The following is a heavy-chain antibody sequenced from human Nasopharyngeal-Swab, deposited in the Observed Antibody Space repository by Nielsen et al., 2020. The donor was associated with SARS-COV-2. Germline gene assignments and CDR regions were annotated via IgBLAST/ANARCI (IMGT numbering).Heavy chain of an antibody. CDR1: GYTFTSYD. Sequence: ASVKVSCNASGYTFTSYDINWVRQATGQGLEWMGWMNPNSGNTGYAQKFQGRVTMTRNTSISTAYMELSSLRSEDTAVYYCARGLDSSSWLDYWGQGTLVTVSS. D-gene: IGHD6-13*01. CDR3: ARGLDSSSWLDY. V-gene: IGHV1-8*01. J-gene: IGHJ4*02. CDR2: MNPNSGNT.